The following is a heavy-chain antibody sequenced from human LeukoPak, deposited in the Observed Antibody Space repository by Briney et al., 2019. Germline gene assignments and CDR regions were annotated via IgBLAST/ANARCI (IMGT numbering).Heavy chain of an antibody. V-gene: IGHV3-30*03. CDR3: ATLVDTAMGY. J-gene: IGHJ4*02. CDR1: GFTFSSYG. CDR2: ISYDGCNK. Sequence: GGSLRLSCAASGFTFSSYGMHWVRQAPGKGLEWVAVISYDGCNKYYANSVKGRFTISRDNSKNTLYLQMNSLSAEDTAVYYCATLVDTAMGYWGQGTLVSVSS. D-gene: IGHD5-18*01.